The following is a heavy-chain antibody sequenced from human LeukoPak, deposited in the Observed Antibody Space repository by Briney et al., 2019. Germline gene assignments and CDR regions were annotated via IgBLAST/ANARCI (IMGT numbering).Heavy chain of an antibody. Sequence: SETLSLTCTVSGGSISNYYCSWIRQPPGKGLEWIGYIYYSGSTNYNPSLKSRVTISVDTSKNQFSLKLSSVTAADMAVYYCARGHHYYYGMDVWGQGTTVTVSS. CDR1: GGSISNYY. V-gene: IGHV4-59*01. CDR2: IYYSGST. CDR3: ARGHHYYYGMDV. J-gene: IGHJ6*02.